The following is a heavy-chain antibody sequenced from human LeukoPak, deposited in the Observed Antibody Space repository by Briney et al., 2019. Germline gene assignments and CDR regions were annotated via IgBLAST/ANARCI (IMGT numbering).Heavy chain of an antibody. CDR1: GFTFSDYY. D-gene: IGHD4/OR15-4a*01. V-gene: IGHV3-11*01. Sequence: GGSLRLYCAASGFTFSDYYMSWIRQAPGKGLEWVSYISSSGSTIYYADSVKGRFTISRDNAKNSLYLQMNSLRAEDTAVYYCARASGSKVPLFDYWGQGTLVTVSS. CDR3: ARASGSKVPLFDY. CDR2: ISSSGSTI. J-gene: IGHJ4*02.